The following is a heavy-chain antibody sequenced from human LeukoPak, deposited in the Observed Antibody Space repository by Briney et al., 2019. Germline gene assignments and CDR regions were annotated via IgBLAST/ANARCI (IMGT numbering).Heavy chain of an antibody. CDR1: GYTFTGYY. Sequence: GASVKVSCKASGYTFTGYYMHWVRQAPGQGLEWMGWINPNSGGTNYAQKFQGRVTMTRDTSISTAYMELSRLRSDDTAVYYCARDRITMVRGDNNWFDPWGQGTLVTVSS. CDR2: INPNSGGT. CDR3: ARDRITMVRGDNNWFDP. J-gene: IGHJ5*02. D-gene: IGHD3-10*01. V-gene: IGHV1-2*02.